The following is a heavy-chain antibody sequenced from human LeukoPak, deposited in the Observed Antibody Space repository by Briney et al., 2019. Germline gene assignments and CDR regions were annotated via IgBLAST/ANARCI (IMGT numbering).Heavy chain of an antibody. CDR3: ASAPRIVGATGPFDP. Sequence: SVKVSCKASGGTFSSYAISWVRQAPGQGLEWTGRIIPILGIANYAQKFQGRVTITADKSTSTAYMELSSLRSEDTAVYYCASAPRIVGATGPFDPWGQGTLVTVSS. J-gene: IGHJ5*02. CDR2: IIPILGIA. V-gene: IGHV1-69*04. D-gene: IGHD1-26*01. CDR1: GGTFSSYA.